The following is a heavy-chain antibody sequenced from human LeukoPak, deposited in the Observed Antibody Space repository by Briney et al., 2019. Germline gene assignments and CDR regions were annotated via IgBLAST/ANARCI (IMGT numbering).Heavy chain of an antibody. D-gene: IGHD3-10*01. Sequence: PSETLSLTCTVSGGSISSSSYYWGWIRQPPGKGLEWIGSIYYSGSTYYNPSLKSRVTISVDTSKNQFSLKLSSVTAADTAVYYCASTVLLWFGEPMYWGQGTLVTVSS. CDR2: IYYSGST. CDR1: GGSISSSSYY. J-gene: IGHJ4*02. V-gene: IGHV4-39*01. CDR3: ASTVLLWFGEPMY.